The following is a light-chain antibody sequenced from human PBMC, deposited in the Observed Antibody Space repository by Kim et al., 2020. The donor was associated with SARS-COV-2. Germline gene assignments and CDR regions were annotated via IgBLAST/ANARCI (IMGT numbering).Light chain of an antibody. CDR1: QSVIGRY. CDR3: QQYGSSPST. Sequence: EVVLTQSPGSLSLSPGERVTLSCRASQSVIGRYLARYQQKPGLAPRLLISGASNRATGIPDRFSGSGSGTDFTLTINRLEPEDFAVYYCQQYGSSPSTFGQGTKLEI. J-gene: IGKJ2*02. CDR2: GAS. V-gene: IGKV3-20*01.